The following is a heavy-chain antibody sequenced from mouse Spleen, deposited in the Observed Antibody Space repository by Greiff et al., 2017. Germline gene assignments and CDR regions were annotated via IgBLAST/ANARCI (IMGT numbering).Heavy chain of an antibody. CDR2: ISSGGGNT. Sequence: EVKVVESGGGLVKPGGSLKLSCAASGFTFSSYAMSWVRQTPEKRLEWVAYISSGGGNTYYPDSVKGRFTISRDNAKNTLYLQMSSLRSEDTALYYCARDQLPDSSGYGAMDYWGQGTSVTVSS. CDR1: GFTFSSYA. V-gene: IGHV5-9*01. J-gene: IGHJ4*01. D-gene: IGHD3-2*01. CDR3: ARDQLPDSSGYGAMDY.